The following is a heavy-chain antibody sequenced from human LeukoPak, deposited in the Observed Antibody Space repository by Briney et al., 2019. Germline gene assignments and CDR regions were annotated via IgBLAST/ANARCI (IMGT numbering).Heavy chain of an antibody. D-gene: IGHD6-13*01. Sequence: PGRSLRLSCAASGFTFSSYDMHWVPQAPGKWLEWVAVLWYDGNNRYYADSVKGRFTISRDNPKNTLYLQMTSLRAEGTAVYYCARESAAGTCDYWGQGTLVTVSS. CDR2: LWYDGNNR. CDR3: ARESAAGTCDY. V-gene: IGHV3-33*04. CDR1: GFTFSSYD. J-gene: IGHJ4*02.